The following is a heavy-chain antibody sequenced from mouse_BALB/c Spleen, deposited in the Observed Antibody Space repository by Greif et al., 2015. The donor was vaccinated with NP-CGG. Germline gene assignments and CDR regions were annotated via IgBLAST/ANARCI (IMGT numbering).Heavy chain of an antibody. CDR2: IWSGATT. J-gene: IGHJ4*01. CDR3: ARNYGGGYYYAMDY. CDR1: GFSLTSSG. V-gene: IGHV2-2*02. D-gene: IGHD1-1*01. Sequence: VQRVESGPGLVQPSQSLSITCTVSGFSLTSSGVHWVRQPPGKGLEWLGVIWSGATTDYKAAFISRLSISKDNSKSQVFLKMNSLQANDTAIYYCARNYGGGYYYAMDYWGQGTSVTVSS.